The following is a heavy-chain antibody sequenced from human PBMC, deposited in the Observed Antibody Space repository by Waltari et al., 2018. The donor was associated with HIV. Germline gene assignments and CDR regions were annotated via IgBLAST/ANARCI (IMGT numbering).Heavy chain of an antibody. CDR3: ASVGTAMVIDY. Sequence: QLQLPASCPGLVKPSEPLSLTCTVSCGSISSSSFYWGLIRQPPGKGLEWIGSIYYSGSTYYNPSLKSRVTISVDTSKNQFSLKLSSVTAADTAVYYCASVGTAMVIDYWGQGTLVTVSS. CDR1: CGSISSSSFY. CDR2: IYYSGST. V-gene: IGHV4-39*01. D-gene: IGHD5-18*01. J-gene: IGHJ4*02.